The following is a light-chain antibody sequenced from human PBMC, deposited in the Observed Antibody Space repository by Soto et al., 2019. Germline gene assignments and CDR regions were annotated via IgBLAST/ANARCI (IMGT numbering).Light chain of an antibody. Sequence: EIVLTQSPGTLSLSPGERATPSCRASESLSSAYLAWYQQKPGQAPRLLLYGASTRATGIPDRFSGSGSGTEFTLTISRLEPEDLAVYYCQQYGSSPPKTFGQGTKVDI. V-gene: IGKV3-20*01. CDR2: GAS. J-gene: IGKJ1*01. CDR1: ESLSSAY. CDR3: QQYGSSPPKT.